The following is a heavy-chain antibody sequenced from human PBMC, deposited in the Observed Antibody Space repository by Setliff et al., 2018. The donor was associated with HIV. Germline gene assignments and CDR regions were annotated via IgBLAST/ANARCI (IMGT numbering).Heavy chain of an antibody. Sequence: SVKVSCKASGGTFSSYAITWVRQAPGQGLEWMGGIIPIFGTANYAQKFQGRVTITADESTSTAYMELSSLRSEDTAVYYCARDGAGSSWDAFFDYWGQGTLVTV. CDR2: IIPIFGTA. CDR1: GGTFSSYA. CDR3: ARDGAGSSWDAFFDY. V-gene: IGHV1-69*13. D-gene: IGHD6-13*01. J-gene: IGHJ4*02.